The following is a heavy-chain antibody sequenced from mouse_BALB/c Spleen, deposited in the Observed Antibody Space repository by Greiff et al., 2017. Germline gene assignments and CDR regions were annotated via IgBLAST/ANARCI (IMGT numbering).Heavy chain of an antibody. V-gene: IGHV2-6-7*01. CDR3: ARDYRYDVDAMDY. CDR1: GFSLTGYG. J-gene: IGHJ4*01. CDR2: IWGDGST. D-gene: IGHD2-14*01. Sequence: VQLQQSGPGLVAPSQSLSITCTVSGFSLTGYGVNWVRQPPGKGLEWLGMIWGDGSTDYNSALKSRLSISKDNSKSQVFLKMNSLQTDDTARYYCARDYRYDVDAMDYWGQGTSVTVSS.